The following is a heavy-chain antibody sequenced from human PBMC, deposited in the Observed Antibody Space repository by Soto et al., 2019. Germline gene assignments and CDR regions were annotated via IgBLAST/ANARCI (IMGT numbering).Heavy chain of an antibody. CDR1: GGSISSSSYY. CDR3: ARAYYDYIWGSYRPFKQKHYYMDV. D-gene: IGHD3-16*02. CDR2: IYYSGST. J-gene: IGHJ6*03. Sequence: PSETLSLTCSVSGGSISSSSYYWGWIRQPPGKGLEWIGSIYYSGSTYYNPSLRSRVTISVDTSKNQFSLKLSSVTAADTAVYYCARAYYDYIWGSYRPFKQKHYYMDVWGKGTTVTVSS. V-gene: IGHV4-39*01.